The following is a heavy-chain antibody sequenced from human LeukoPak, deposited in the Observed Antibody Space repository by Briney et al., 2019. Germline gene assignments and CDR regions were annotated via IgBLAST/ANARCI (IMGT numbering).Heavy chain of an antibody. J-gene: IGHJ6*02. D-gene: IGHD3-9*01. CDR3: AREGRITIFSRMDV. Sequence: GGSLRLSCAVSGLPFSRYVMHWVRQAPGKGLEWVAVIRSDGRNKYYGDSVKGRFIISRDNSKNTLYLQMNSLRAEDTAVYYCAREGRITIFSRMDVWGQGTTVTVSS. CDR1: GLPFSRYV. CDR2: IRSDGRNK. V-gene: IGHV3-33*01.